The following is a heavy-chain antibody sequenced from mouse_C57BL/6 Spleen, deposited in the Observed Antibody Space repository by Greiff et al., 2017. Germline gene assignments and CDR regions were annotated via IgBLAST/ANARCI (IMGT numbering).Heavy chain of an antibody. CDR2: INPSTGGT. Sequence: EVQLQQSGPELVKPGASVKISCKASGYSFTGYYMNWVKQSPEKSLEWIGEINPSTGGTTYNQKFKAKATLTVDKSSSTAYMQLKSLTSEDSAVYYCATREGYFDVWGTGTTVTVSS. J-gene: IGHJ1*03. CDR1: GYSFTGYY. V-gene: IGHV1-42*01. CDR3: ATREGYFDV.